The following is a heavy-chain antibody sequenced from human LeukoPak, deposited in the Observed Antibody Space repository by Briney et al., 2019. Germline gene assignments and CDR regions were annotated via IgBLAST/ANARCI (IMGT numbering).Heavy chain of an antibody. D-gene: IGHD6-19*01. CDR3: ARDHGSGWYNPLDY. V-gene: IGHV3-48*04. J-gene: IGHJ4*02. CDR2: ISSSGSTI. CDR1: GITFSGSG. Sequence: SGGSLRLSCAASGITFSGSGMSWVRQAPGKGLEWVSYISSSGSTIYYADSVKGRFTISRDNAKNSLYLQMNSLRAEDTAVYYCARDHGSGWYNPLDYWGQGTLVTVSS.